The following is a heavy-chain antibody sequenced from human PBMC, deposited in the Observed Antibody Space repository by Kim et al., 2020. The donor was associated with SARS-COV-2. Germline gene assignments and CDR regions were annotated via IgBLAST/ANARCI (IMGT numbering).Heavy chain of an antibody. J-gene: IGHJ5*02. CDR1: GGSISSSSYY. CDR2: IYYSGST. D-gene: IGHD6-13*01. V-gene: IGHV4-39*01. CDR3: ARHFRGQQLVVHLNWFDP. Sequence: SETLSLTCTVSGGSISSSSYYWGWIRQPPGKGLEWIGSIYYSGSTYYNPSLKSRVTISVDTSKNQFSLKLSSVTAADTAVYYCARHFRGQQLVVHLNWFDPWGQGTLVTVSS.